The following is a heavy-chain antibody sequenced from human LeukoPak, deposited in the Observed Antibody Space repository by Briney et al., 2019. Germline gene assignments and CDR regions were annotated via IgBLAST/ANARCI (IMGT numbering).Heavy chain of an antibody. V-gene: IGHV1-18*01. J-gene: IGHJ4*02. CDR3: ARSRYDILTGNPRDYFDY. D-gene: IGHD3-9*01. CDR1: GYTFTSYG. CDR2: MSAYNGNT. Sequence: ASVKVSCKASGYTFTSYGISWVRQAPGQGRQWMGWMSAYNGNTNYAQKFQGRVTMTRDTSISTAYMELSRLRSDDTAVYYCARSRYDILTGNPRDYFDYWGQGTLVTVSS.